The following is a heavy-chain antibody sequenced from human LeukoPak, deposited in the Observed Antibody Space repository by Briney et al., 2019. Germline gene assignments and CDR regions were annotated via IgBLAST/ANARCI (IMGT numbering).Heavy chain of an antibody. CDR1: GYTFTSYG. Sequence: APVKVSCKASGYTFTSYGISCVRQAPGQGLQWMGWISAYKGNTNYAQKLQGRVTMTTDTSTSTAYMELRSLRSDDTAVYYCARDVVVVVPAAQADAFDIWGQGTMVTVSS. CDR2: ISAYKGNT. J-gene: IGHJ3*02. V-gene: IGHV1-18*01. D-gene: IGHD2-2*01. CDR3: ARDVVVVVPAAQADAFDI.